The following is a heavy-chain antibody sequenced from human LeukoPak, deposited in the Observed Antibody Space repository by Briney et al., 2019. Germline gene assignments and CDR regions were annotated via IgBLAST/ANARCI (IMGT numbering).Heavy chain of an antibody. CDR1: GFTFSNAW. Sequence: GGSLRLSCAASGFTFSNAWMSWVRQAPGKGLEWVGRIKSKTDGGTTDYAAPVKGRFTISRDDSKNTLYLQMNSLKTEDTAVYYCTTATVRDGYSEWFDPWGQGTLVTVSS. CDR3: TTATVRDGYSEWFDP. D-gene: IGHD5-24*01. V-gene: IGHV3-15*01. CDR2: IKSKTDGGTT. J-gene: IGHJ5*02.